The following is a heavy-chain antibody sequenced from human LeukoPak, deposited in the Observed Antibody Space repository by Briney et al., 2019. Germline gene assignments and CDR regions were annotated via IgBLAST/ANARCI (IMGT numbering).Heavy chain of an antibody. CDR2: IIPIFGTA. D-gene: IGHD2-15*01. J-gene: IGHJ6*04. Sequence: GPSVKVSCKASGGTFSSYAISWVRQAPGQGLEWMGGIIPIFGTANYAQKFQGRVTITADKSTSTAYKELSSLRSEDTAVYYCARDIEGSGGYCSGGSCFYGMDVWGKGTTVTASS. CDR1: GGTFSSYA. CDR3: ARDIEGSGGYCSGGSCFYGMDV. V-gene: IGHV1-69*06.